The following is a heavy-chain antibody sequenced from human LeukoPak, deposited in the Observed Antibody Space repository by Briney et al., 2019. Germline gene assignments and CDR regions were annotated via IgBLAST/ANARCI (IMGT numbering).Heavy chain of an antibody. D-gene: IGHD3-9*01. V-gene: IGHV3-21*01. CDR2: ISSSRSNI. CDR3: ARDLTTRFHHSFDP. CDR1: GFTFSSYS. J-gene: IGHJ5*02. Sequence: GGSLRLSCAASGFTFSSYSMNWVRQAPGKGLEWVAAISSSRSNIYYADSVKGGFTISREKAKNSLYLQMNSLRAEDTAVYYCARDLTTRFHHSFDPCGQGTLVTVSS.